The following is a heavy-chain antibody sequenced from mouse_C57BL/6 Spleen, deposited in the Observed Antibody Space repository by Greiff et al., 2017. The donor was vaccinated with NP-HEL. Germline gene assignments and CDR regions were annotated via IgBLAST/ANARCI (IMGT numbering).Heavy chain of an antibody. CDR1: GYSITSGYY. V-gene: IGHV3-6*01. CDR3: ARENFDYSHGGFAY. D-gene: IGHD2-12*01. J-gene: IGHJ3*01. CDR2: ISYDGSN. Sequence: EVKLQESGPGLVKPSQSLSLTCSVTGYSITSGYYWNWIRQFPGNKLEWMGYISYDGSNNYNPSLKNRISITRDTSKNQFFLKLNSVTTEDTATYYRARENFDYSHGGFAYWGQRTLVTVSA.